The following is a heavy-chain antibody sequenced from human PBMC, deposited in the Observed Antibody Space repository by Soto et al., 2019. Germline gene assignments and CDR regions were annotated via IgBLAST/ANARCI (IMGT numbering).Heavy chain of an antibody. CDR3: ASSVTVPAAIGY. V-gene: IGHV1-3*01. J-gene: IGHJ4*02. D-gene: IGHD2-2*02. CDR2: INAGNGNT. Sequence: QVQLVQSGAEVKKPGASVKVSCKASGYTFTSYAMHWVRQAPGQRLEWMGWINAGNGNTKYAQKFQGRVTITRDTSASTAYMELSSLRSDDTAVYYCASSVTVPAAIGYWGQGTLVTVSS. CDR1: GYTFTSYA.